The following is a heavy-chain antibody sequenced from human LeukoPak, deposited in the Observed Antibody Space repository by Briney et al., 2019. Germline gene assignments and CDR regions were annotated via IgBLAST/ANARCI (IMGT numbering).Heavy chain of an antibody. CDR1: GCTFSSYA. CDR3: ARVSGDYTYYVDY. Sequence: GGSLRLSCAVSGCTFSSYAMSWVRQAPGTGLEWVSTISGGGGTTYYADSVKGRFTISRDNSKNTLYLQMNSLRADDTAVYYWARVSGDYTYYVDYWGQGTLVTVSS. D-gene: IGHD4-17*01. J-gene: IGHJ4*02. CDR2: ISGGGGTT. V-gene: IGHV3-23*01.